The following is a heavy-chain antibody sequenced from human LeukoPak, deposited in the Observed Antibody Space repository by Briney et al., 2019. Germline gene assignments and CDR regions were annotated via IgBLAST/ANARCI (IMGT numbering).Heavy chain of an antibody. Sequence: ASVKVSCKASGYTFTGYYMHWVRQAPGQGLEWMGWINPNSGGTNYARKFQGRVTMTRDTSISTAYMELSRLRSDDTAVYYCARDLGYCSSTSCRDNWFDPWGQGTLVTVSS. CDR3: ARDLGYCSSTSCRDNWFDP. CDR2: INPNSGGT. V-gene: IGHV1-2*02. CDR1: GYTFTGYY. J-gene: IGHJ5*02. D-gene: IGHD2-2*01.